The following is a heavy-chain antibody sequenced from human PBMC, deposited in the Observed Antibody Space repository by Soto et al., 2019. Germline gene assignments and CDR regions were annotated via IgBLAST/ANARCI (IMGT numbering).Heavy chain of an antibody. CDR3: AKDKECSSTSCYSGGDY. Sequence: PGGSLRLSCAASGFTFSSYAMSWVRQAPGKGLEWVSAISGSGGSTYYADSVKGRLTISRDNSKNTLYLQMNSLRAEDTAVYYCAKDKECSSTSCYSGGDYWGQGTLVTVSS. CDR1: GFTFSSYA. CDR2: ISGSGGST. J-gene: IGHJ4*02. D-gene: IGHD2-2*01. V-gene: IGHV3-23*01.